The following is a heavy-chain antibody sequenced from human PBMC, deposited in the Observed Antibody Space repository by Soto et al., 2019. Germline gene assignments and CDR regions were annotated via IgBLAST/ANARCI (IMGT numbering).Heavy chain of an antibody. CDR2: ISPYNGNT. J-gene: IGHJ4*02. Sequence: QVQLVQSRAEVKKPGASVKVSCKASGYTLTSYGISWVRQAPGQGLEWVGWISPYNGNTNYVQKLQDRVTLTTDTSTSTAYMELRSLRPDDTAVYYCARADFDFWSGYSPFDYWGQGTLVTVSS. CDR1: GYTLTSYG. CDR3: ARADFDFWSGYSPFDY. D-gene: IGHD3-3*01. V-gene: IGHV1-18*01.